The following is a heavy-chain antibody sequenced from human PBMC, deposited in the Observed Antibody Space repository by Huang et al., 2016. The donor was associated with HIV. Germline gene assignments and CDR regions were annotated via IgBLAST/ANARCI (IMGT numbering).Heavy chain of an antibody. CDR1: GFTFGDYA. J-gene: IGHJ4*02. D-gene: IGHD6-19*01. CDR2: IRSKAYGGTK. CDR3: ASAQYTSGWTGDYFDY. Sequence: EVQLVESGGGLVKPGRSLRLPCTASGFTFGDYAMSWFRQAPGKGLEWVGLIRSKAYGGTKDYTASVKGRIAISREDSRGIAYLQMNSLKTEDTAVYYCASAQYTSGWTGDYFDYWGQGTLVTVSS. V-gene: IGHV3-49*05.